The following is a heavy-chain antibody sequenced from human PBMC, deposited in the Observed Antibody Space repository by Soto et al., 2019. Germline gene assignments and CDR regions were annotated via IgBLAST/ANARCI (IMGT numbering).Heavy chain of an antibody. CDR2: INHSGST. V-gene: IGHV4-34*01. D-gene: IGHD6-13*01. Sequence: GPGPLKASETLSLTCAVYGGSFSGYYWSWIRQPPGKGLEWIGEINHSGSTNYNPSLKSRVTISVDTSKNQFSLKLSSVTAADTAVYYCASPRIRYSSSWSNYYYYGMDVWGQGPTVTV. CDR3: ASPRIRYSSSWSNYYYYGMDV. CDR1: GGSFSGYY. J-gene: IGHJ6*02.